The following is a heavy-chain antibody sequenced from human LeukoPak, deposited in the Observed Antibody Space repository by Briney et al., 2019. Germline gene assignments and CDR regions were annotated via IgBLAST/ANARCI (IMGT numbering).Heavy chain of an antibody. Sequence: SETLSLTCTVSGGSIRSQYWGWIRQPPGKGLEWIGSMYYSGSTYYNPSLKSRVTISINTSKNQFSLKLSSVTAADTAVYYCARAGGSGLIDYWGQGTLVTVSS. CDR3: ARAGGSGLIDY. V-gene: IGHV4-39*07. CDR1: GGSIRSQY. D-gene: IGHD6-19*01. J-gene: IGHJ4*02. CDR2: MYYSGST.